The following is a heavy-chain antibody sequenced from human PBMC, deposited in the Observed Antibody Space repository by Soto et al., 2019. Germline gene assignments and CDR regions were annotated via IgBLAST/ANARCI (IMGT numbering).Heavy chain of an antibody. V-gene: IGHV1-2*04. CDR2: INPNSGGT. J-gene: IGHJ4*02. Sequence: ASVKVSCKASGYTFTGYYMHWVRQAPGQGLEWMGWINPNSGGTNYAQKFQGWVTMTRDTSISTAYMELSRLRSDDTAVYYCARELVADDRYFDDWGQGTPVTVSS. D-gene: IGHD2-15*01. CDR3: ARELVADDRYFDD. CDR1: GYTFTGYY.